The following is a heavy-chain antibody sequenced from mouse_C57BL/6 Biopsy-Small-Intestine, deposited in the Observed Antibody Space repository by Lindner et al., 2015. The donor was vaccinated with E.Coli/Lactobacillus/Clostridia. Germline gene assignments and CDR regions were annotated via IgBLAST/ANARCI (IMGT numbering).Heavy chain of an antibody. Sequence: SVKVSCKASGFSFTSYYMHWVRQAPGQGLEWMGIINLRAGSTSYAQEFQGRVTMTRDTSTSTVYMELSSLRSEDTAVYWCSGSEQWLATEGFDFWGQGTLVTVSP. D-gene: IGHD6-1*01. V-gene: IGHV1S12*01. CDR2: INLRAGST. CDR3: SGSEQWLATEGFDF. CDR1: GFSFTSYY. J-gene: IGHJ4*01.